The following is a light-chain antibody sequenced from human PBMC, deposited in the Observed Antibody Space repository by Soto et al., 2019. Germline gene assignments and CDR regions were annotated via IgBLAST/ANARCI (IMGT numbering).Light chain of an antibody. CDR3: QQYYNWPRT. J-gene: IGKJ1*01. V-gene: IGKV3-15*01. CDR2: GAS. Sequence: EIVFTPSSSTLFLSRGKRATLSFRASQTVSSKLAWYQHKPGQAPRLLVYGASTRASGIPDRFSGSGSGTEFTLSISSLQSEDFAVYYCQQYYNWPRTFGQGTKVDI. CDR1: QTVSSK.